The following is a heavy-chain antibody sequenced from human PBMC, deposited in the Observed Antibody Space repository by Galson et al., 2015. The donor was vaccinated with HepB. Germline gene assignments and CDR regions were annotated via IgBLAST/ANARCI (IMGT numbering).Heavy chain of an antibody. V-gene: IGHV3-11*06. Sequence: SLRLSCAASGFTFSDYYMSWIRQAPGRGLEWISYISTSNSYTNYADSVKGRFTISRDNAKNSLYLQMNSLRAEDRAVYYCARVGYFDWLLYLFFDYWGQGTLVTVSS. CDR2: ISTSNSYT. CDR1: GFTFSDYY. D-gene: IGHD3-9*01. J-gene: IGHJ4*02. CDR3: ARVGYFDWLLYLFFDY.